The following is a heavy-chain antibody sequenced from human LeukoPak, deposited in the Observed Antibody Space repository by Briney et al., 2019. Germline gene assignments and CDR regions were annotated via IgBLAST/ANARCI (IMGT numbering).Heavy chain of an antibody. J-gene: IGHJ6*02. Sequence: GGSLRLSCAASGFTFSTYWMSWVRQAPGKGLEWVANIKQDGSEKSYGDSVKGRFTISRDNAKNSLYLQMNSLRAEDTAVYYCARDPADYYGSGSYYKPRPDYYGMDVWGQGTTVTVSS. CDR2: IKQDGSEK. CDR1: GFTFSTYW. V-gene: IGHV3-7*01. D-gene: IGHD3-10*01. CDR3: ARDPADYYGSGSYYKPRPDYYGMDV.